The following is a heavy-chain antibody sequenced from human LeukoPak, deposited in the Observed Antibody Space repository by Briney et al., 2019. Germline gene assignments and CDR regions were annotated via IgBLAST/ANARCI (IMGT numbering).Heavy chain of an antibody. V-gene: IGHV3-53*01. D-gene: IGHD1-1*01. Sequence: GGSLRLSCVASGFTVSDYYMSWVRQAPGKGLEWVSLLYTDDTTIYADSVEGRFTISRDDSKNTIYFHMTTLRGEDTAVYYCARGGAFYWNPRYWGQGALVTVSS. CDR3: ARGGAFYWNPRY. CDR2: LYTDDTT. CDR1: GFTVSDYY. J-gene: IGHJ4*02.